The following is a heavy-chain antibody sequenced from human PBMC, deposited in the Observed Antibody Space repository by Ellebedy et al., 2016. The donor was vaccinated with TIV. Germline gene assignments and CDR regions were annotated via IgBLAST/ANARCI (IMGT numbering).Heavy chain of an antibody. CDR2: IYSGGST. D-gene: IGHD2/OR15-2a*01. V-gene: IGHV3-53*01. Sequence: PGGSLRLSCAASGFTFSEDYMSWVRHAPGKGLAWVSVIYSGGSTYYADSVKGRFTISRDNSKNTLYLQMNSLRAEDTAVYYCARGFLWADAFDIWGQGTMVTVSS. CDR3: ARGFLWADAFDI. CDR1: GFTFSEDY. J-gene: IGHJ3*02.